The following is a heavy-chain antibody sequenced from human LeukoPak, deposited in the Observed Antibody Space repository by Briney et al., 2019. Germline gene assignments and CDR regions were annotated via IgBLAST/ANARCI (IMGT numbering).Heavy chain of an antibody. CDR2: IHYSERT. V-gene: IGHV4-39*01. Sequence: SETLSLTCTVSGGSISSPTYYFGWIRQPPGKGLEWLGNIHYSERTHYNPSLKSRLTISVDTSKNQFSLTLSSVTAADMAVYFCASQIGETAGPYYWGQGILVTVSS. CDR1: GGSISSPTYY. CDR3: ASQIGETAGPYY. J-gene: IGHJ4*02. D-gene: IGHD2-21*02.